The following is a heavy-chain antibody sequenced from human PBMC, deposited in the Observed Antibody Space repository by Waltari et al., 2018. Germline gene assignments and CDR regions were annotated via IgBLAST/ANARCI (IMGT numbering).Heavy chain of an antibody. D-gene: IGHD3-22*01. CDR1: GGSISSYY. CDR2: TYTSGRT. Sequence: QVQLQESGPGLVKPSETLSLTCTVSGGSISSYYWRWIRQPPGKGLGWIGDTYTSGRTNYNPSLKSRVTISVDTSKNQFSLKLSSVTAADTAVYYCASWGGADYYDSSGYYYWGQGTLVTVSS. V-gene: IGHV4-4*09. CDR3: ASWGGADYYDSSGYYY. J-gene: IGHJ4*02.